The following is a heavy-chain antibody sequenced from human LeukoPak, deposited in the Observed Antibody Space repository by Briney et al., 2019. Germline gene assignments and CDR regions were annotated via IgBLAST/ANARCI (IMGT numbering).Heavy chain of an antibody. Sequence: GGSLRLSCAASGFTFSTYWMHWVRQAPGKGLVWVSRISGDGSATIYADSVKGRFTISRDNSKNTLYLQMNSLRAEDTAVYYCARNLAAAGTSFDYWGQGTLVTVSS. CDR1: GFTFSTYW. CDR3: ARNLAAAGTSFDY. D-gene: IGHD6-13*01. J-gene: IGHJ4*02. CDR2: ISGDGSAT. V-gene: IGHV3-74*01.